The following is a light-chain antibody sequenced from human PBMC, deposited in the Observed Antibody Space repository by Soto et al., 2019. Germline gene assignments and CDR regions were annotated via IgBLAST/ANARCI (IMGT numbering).Light chain of an antibody. J-gene: IGLJ3*02. CDR1: SSDFGGYNY. CDR3: TSYTTSSTHWV. CDR2: EVS. V-gene: IGLV2-14*01. Sequence: QSPLTQPASVSGSPGQSITISCTGTSSDFGGYNYVSWYQQHPGKAPKLMIYEVSNRPSGVSNRFSGSKSGNTASLTISGLQAEDEADYYCTSYTTSSTHWVFGGGTKVTVL.